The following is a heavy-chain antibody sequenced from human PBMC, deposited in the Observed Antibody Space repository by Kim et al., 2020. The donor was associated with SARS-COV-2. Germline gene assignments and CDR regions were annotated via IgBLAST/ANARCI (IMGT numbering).Heavy chain of an antibody. Sequence: GGSLRLSCAASGFTFSSYDMHWVRQATGKGLEWVSAIGTAGDTYYPGSVKGRFTISRDNAKNSLYLQMNSLRAGDTAVYYCARAAARYYYYYGMDVWGQGTTVTVSS. CDR1: GFTFSSYD. CDR2: IGTAGDT. D-gene: IGHD6-13*01. J-gene: IGHJ6*02. CDR3: ARAAARYYYYYGMDV. V-gene: IGHV3-13*01.